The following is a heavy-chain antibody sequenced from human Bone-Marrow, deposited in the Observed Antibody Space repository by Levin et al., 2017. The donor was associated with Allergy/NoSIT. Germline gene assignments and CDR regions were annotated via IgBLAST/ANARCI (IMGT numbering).Heavy chain of an antibody. Sequence: GESLKISCAASGFTFSSYAMHWVRQAPGKGLEWVAVISYDGSNKYYADSVKGRFTISRDNSKNTLYLQMNSLRAEDTAVYYCARVSGYSYALFDIWGQGTMVTVSS. CDR2: ISYDGSNK. J-gene: IGHJ3*02. CDR1: GFTFSSYA. V-gene: IGHV3-30-3*01. D-gene: IGHD5-18*01. CDR3: ARVSGYSYALFDI.